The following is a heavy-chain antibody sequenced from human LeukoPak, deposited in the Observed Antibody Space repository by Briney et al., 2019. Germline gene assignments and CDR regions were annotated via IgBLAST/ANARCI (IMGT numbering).Heavy chain of an antibody. D-gene: IGHD4-23*01. J-gene: IGHJ3*02. V-gene: IGHV3-9*03. Sequence: GGSLRLSCAASGFTFDDYAMHWVRQAPGKGLEWVSGISWNSGSIGYAHSVKGRFTISRDNAKNSLYLQMNSLRAEDIALYYCAKDSYGGKVNSGDAFDIWGQGTMVTVSS. CDR3: AKDSYGGKVNSGDAFDI. CDR1: GFTFDDYA. CDR2: ISWNSGSI.